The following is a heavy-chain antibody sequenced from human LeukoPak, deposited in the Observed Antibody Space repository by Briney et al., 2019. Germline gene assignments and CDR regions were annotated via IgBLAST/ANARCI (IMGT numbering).Heavy chain of an antibody. CDR1: GFTFSSYS. D-gene: IGHD6-13*01. Sequence: GGSLRLSCAASGFTFSSYSMNWVRQAPGKGLEWVSYISRSSSYIYYADSVKGRFTISRDNAKNSLYLKMNSLRAEDTAVYYCASPPAGPDAFDIWGQGTMVTVSS. V-gene: IGHV3-21*01. CDR3: ASPPAGPDAFDI. CDR2: ISRSSSYI. J-gene: IGHJ3*02.